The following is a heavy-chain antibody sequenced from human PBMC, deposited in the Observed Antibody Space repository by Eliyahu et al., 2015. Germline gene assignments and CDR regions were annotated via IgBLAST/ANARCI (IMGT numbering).Heavy chain of an antibody. CDR2: ISGYGDNT. D-gene: IGHD3-3*01. Sequence: EVQLLESGGGLVQPGGSLRXSCAAAGFTFSTXAMNGVRQAPGKGXEWVSAISGYGDNTYYADSVKGRFTLSRDNSKNTLYLQMNSLRVEDTAIYYCAKEDLLRFPAPLDYWGQGALVTVSS. J-gene: IGHJ4*02. CDR3: AKEDLLRFPAPLDY. V-gene: IGHV3-23*01. CDR1: GFTFSTXA.